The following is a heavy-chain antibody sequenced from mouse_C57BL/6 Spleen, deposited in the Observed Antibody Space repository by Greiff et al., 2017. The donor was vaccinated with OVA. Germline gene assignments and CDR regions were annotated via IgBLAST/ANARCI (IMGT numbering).Heavy chain of an antibody. CDR2: ISDGGSYT. Sequence: EVHLVESGGGLVKPGGSLKLSCAASGFTFSSYAMSWVRQTPEKRLEWVATISDGGSYTYYPDNVKGRFTISRDNAKNNLYLQMSHLKSEDTAMYYCARDQSNDAMDYWGQGTSVTVSS. V-gene: IGHV5-4*01. D-gene: IGHD2-5*01. CDR3: ARDQSNDAMDY. J-gene: IGHJ4*01. CDR1: GFTFSSYA.